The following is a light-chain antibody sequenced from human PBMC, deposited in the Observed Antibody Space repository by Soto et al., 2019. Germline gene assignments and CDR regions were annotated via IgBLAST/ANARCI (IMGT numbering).Light chain of an antibody. CDR3: QQYNHWRSIS. V-gene: IGKV3-15*01. CDR2: DTS. CDR1: QSVSRK. Sequence: KLMRLSAATVSVKPRERATLSCRASQSVSRKLAWYQHKPGQAPRLLIYDTSTRAADIPARFSGSGSGTDFTLTISSLQSEDFAVYYCQQYNHWRSISFGQGTRLEI. J-gene: IGKJ5*01.